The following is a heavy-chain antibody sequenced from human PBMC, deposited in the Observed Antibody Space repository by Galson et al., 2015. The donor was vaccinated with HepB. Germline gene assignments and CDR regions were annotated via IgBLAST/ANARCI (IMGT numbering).Heavy chain of an antibody. CDR2: ISAYNGNT. V-gene: IGHV1-18*04. CDR1: GYTFTSYG. J-gene: IGHJ4*02. CDR3: ARDPWAWIGSDNGQQLVLPLFDY. D-gene: IGHD6-13*01. Sequence: SVKVSCKASGYTFTSYGISWVRQAPGQGLEWMGWISAYNGNTNYAQKLQGRVTMTTDTSTSTAYMELRSLRSDDTAVYYCARDPWAWIGSDNGQQLVLPLFDYWGQGTLVTVSS.